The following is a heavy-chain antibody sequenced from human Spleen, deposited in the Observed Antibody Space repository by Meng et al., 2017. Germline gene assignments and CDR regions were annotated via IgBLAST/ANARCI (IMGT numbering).Heavy chain of an antibody. Sequence: GESLKISCVASGLSFTDAWMSWVRQAPGKGLEWVGRIKRNSDGGTIDYAAPVKGRFTISKDDSKNTLYLQMDSLITEDTAVYYCMADASTVASHYYYGMDIWGQGTTVTVSS. CDR1: GLSFTDAW. V-gene: IGHV3-15*01. CDR3: MADASTVASHYYYGMDI. D-gene: IGHD4-23*01. CDR2: IKRNSDGGTI. J-gene: IGHJ6*02.